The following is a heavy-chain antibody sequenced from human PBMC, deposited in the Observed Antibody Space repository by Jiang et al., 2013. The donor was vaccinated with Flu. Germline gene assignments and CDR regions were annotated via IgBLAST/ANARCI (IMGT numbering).Heavy chain of an antibody. D-gene: IGHD2-15*01. CDR1: GYTFTSYA. Sequence: ELKKPGASVKVSCKASGYTFTSYAMNWVRQAPGQGLEWMGWINTNTGNPTYAQGFTGRFVFSLDTSVSTAYLQISSLKAEDTAVYYCARGEIVVVVAATLFAWFDPWGQGTLVTVSS. V-gene: IGHV7-4-1*02. CDR2: INTNTGNP. J-gene: IGHJ5*02. CDR3: ARGEIVVVVAATLFAWFDP.